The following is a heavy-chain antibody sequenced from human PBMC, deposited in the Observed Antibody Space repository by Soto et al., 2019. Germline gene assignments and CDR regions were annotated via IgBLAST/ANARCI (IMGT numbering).Heavy chain of an antibody. Sequence: PGGSLRLSCAASGFTVSSNYMSWVRQAPGKGLEWVSVIYSGGSTYYADSVKGIFTISRDNSENTLYLQMNSLRAEDTAVYYCARTCSGGTCSFDYWGQGTLVTVSS. CDR3: ARTCSGGTCSFDY. D-gene: IGHD2-15*01. J-gene: IGHJ4*02. CDR1: GFTVSSNY. V-gene: IGHV3-66*01. CDR2: IYSGGST.